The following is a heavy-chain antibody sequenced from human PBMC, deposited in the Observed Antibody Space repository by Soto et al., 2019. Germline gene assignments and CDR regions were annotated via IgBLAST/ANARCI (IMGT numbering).Heavy chain of an antibody. D-gene: IGHD3-22*01. CDR1: GGTFSSYA. CDR2: IIPIFGTA. CDR3: ARARYDSSGYTYYFDY. Sequence: ASVKVSCKASGGTFSSYAISWVRQAPGQGLEWMGGIIPIFGTANYAQKFQGRVTITADESTSTAYMELSSLRSEDTAVYYCARARYDSSGYTYYFDYWGQGTLVTVSS. V-gene: IGHV1-69*13. J-gene: IGHJ4*02.